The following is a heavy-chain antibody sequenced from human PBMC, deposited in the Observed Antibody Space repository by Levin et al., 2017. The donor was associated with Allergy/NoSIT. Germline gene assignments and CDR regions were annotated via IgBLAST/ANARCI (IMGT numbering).Heavy chain of an antibody. CDR3: ARWSLRAQAYYYYGMDV. CDR2: INHSGST. J-gene: IGHJ6*02. CDR1: GGSFSGYY. Sequence: SETLSLTCAVYGGSFSGYYWSWIRQPPGKGLEWIGEINHSGSTNYNPSLKSRVTISVDTSKNQFSLKLSSVTAADTAVYYCARWSLRAQAYYYYGMDVWGQGTTVTVSS. V-gene: IGHV4-34*01.